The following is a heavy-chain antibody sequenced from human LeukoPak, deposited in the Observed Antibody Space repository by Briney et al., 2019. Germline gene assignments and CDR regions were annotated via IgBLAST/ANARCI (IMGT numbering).Heavy chain of an antibody. CDR1: GYTFTGYY. CDR2: IKPNRGGT. CDR3: ARARLTGTTLYNWFDP. Sequence: GASVKVSCKAAGYTFTGYYMHWVRQAPGQGVEWRGWIKPNRGGTRYAQHLHSGVTMPRDTSISTDYMELGRLRSDDTGVYYCARARLTGTTLYNWFDPWGQGTLVTVSS. D-gene: IGHD1-7*01. V-gene: IGHV1-2*02. J-gene: IGHJ5*02.